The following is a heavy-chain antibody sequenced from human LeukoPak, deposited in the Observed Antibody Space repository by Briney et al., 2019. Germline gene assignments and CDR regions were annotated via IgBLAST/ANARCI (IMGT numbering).Heavy chain of an antibody. D-gene: IGHD1-26*01. CDR1: GYTFNRSG. Sequence: GASVKVSCKASGYTFNRSGMNWVRQAPGQGLEWMGWINTNTGNPTYAQGFTGRFVFSLDTSVSTAYLQINSLKAEDTAVYYCARDSISGSYVDYHNGGQGTRATVSS. J-gene: IGHJ4*02. CDR2: INTNTGNP. CDR3: ARDSISGSYVDYHN. V-gene: IGHV7-4-1*02.